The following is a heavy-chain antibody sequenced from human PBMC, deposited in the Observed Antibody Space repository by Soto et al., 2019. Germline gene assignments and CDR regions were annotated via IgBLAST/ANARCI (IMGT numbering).Heavy chain of an antibody. V-gene: IGHV3-30-3*01. CDR3: ARDDRVDY. D-gene: IGHD3-10*01. CDR1: GFTFSSYA. CDR2: ISYDGSNK. Sequence: ESGGGVVQPGRSLRLSCAASGFTFSSYAMHWVRQAPGKGLEWVAVISYDGSNKYYADSVKGRFTISRDNSKNTLYLQMNSLRAEDTAVYYCARDDRVDYWGQGTLVTVSS. J-gene: IGHJ4*02.